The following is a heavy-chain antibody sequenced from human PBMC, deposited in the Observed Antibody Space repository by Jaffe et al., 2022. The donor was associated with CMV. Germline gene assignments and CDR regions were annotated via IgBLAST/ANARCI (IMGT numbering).Heavy chain of an antibody. D-gene: IGHD3-22*01. J-gene: IGHJ4*02. CDR1: GFTFSSYE. CDR2: ISSSGSTI. Sequence: EVQLVESGGGLVQPGGSLRLSCAASGFTFSSYEMNWVRQAPGKGLEWVSYISSSGSTIYYADSVKGRFTISRDNAKNSLYLQMNSLRAEDTAVYYCARDSYYYDSSGRVFEYWGQGTLVTVSS. CDR3: ARDSYYYDSSGRVFEY. V-gene: IGHV3-48*03.